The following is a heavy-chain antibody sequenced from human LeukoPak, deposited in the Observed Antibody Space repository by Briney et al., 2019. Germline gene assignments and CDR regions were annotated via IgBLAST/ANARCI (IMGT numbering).Heavy chain of an antibody. J-gene: IGHJ3*02. CDR3: AREDYYDSSGYFPLGAFDI. CDR2: IYYSRST. V-gene: IGHV4-59*12. CDR1: GGSISSYY. Sequence: SETLSLTCTVSGGSISSYYWSWIRQPPGKGLEWIGYIYYSRSTNYNPSLKSRVTITVDTSKNQFSLKLSSVTAADTAVYYCAREDYYDSSGYFPLGAFDIWGQGTMVTVSS. D-gene: IGHD3-22*01.